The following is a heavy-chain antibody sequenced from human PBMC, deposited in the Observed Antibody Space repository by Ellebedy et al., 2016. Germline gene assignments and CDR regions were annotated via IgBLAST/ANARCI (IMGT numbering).Heavy chain of an antibody. D-gene: IGHD3-10*01. CDR3: AHRQFDGSGKLKGWFDP. CDR2: IYWDDDN. CDR1: GFSLSTSGVG. J-gene: IGHJ5*02. Sequence: SGPTLVKPTQTLTLTCTFSGFSLSTSGVGVGWIRQPPGKALEWLALIYWDDDNRYSPSLKSRLTITKDTSKNQVVLTMTNMDPVDTATYYCAHRQFDGSGKLKGWFDPWGQGTLVTVSS. V-gene: IGHV2-5*02.